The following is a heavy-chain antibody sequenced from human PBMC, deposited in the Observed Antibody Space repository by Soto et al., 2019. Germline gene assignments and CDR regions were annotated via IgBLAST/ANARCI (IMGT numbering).Heavy chain of an antibody. V-gene: IGHV4-59*01. CDR3: ARDGVYSGSYLGY. CDR1: GGSISSYY. Sequence: SETLSLTCTVSGGSISSYYWSWIRQPPGKGLEWIGYIYYSGSTNYNPSLKSRVTISVDTSKNQFSLKLSSVTAADTAVYYCARDGVYSGSYLGYWGQGTLVTVSS. J-gene: IGHJ4*02. D-gene: IGHD1-26*01. CDR2: IYYSGST.